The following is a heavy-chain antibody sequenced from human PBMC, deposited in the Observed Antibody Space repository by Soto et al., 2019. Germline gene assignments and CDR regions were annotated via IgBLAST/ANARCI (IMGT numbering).Heavy chain of an antibody. CDR3: ASRRITIFGVVIAYGMDV. D-gene: IGHD3-3*01. CDR1: GGTFSSYA. Sequence: SVKVSCKASGGTFSSYAISWVRQAPGQGLEWMGGSISIFGTTNYAQKFQGRVTITADKSTSTAYMELSSLRSEDTAVYYCASRRITIFGVVIAYGMDVWGQGTTVTVSS. CDR2: SISIFGTT. V-gene: IGHV1-69*06. J-gene: IGHJ6*02.